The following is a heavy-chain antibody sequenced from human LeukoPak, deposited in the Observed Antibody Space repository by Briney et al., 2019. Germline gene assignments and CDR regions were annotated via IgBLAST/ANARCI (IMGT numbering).Heavy chain of an antibody. CDR3: ARQDGYNLRGIGPIDP. CDR2: IIPIFGIA. J-gene: IGHJ5*02. V-gene: IGHV1-69*04. D-gene: IGHD5-24*01. CDR1: GGTFSSYA. Sequence: SVKVSCKASGGTFSSYAISWVRQAPGQGLEWMGRIIPIFGIANYAQKFQGSVTITADKSTSTAYMELSSLRSEDTAVYYCARQDGYNLRGIGPIDPWGQGTLVTVSS.